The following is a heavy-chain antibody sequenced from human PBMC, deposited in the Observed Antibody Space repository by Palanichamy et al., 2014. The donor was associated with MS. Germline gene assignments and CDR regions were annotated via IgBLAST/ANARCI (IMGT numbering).Heavy chain of an antibody. V-gene: IGHV4-39*01. CDR1: GGSISSGSYY. D-gene: IGHD6-13*01. CDR2: IYYSGST. J-gene: IGHJ5*02. CDR3: ARHGYVGNWFDP. Sequence: QLQLQESGPGLVKPSETLSLTCTVSGGSISSGSYYWGWIRQPPGKGLEWIGSIYYSGSTYYNPSLRSRVTISVDTSKNQFSLKLSSVTAADTAVYYCARHGYVGNWFDPWGQGTLVTVSS.